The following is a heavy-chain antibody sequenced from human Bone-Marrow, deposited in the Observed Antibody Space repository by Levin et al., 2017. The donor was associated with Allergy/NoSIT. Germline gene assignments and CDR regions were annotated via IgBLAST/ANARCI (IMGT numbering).Heavy chain of an antibody. CDR2: VYHSGNT. CDR3: VKGSHFGSADYYEYFDY. Sequence: SETLSLTCAVSGFPINSGYFWGWIRQPPGKGLDWIGSVYHSGNTYHSSSFKSRVTFSIDASKNHFSLTLSSVTAADTAIYYCVKGSHFGSADYYEYFDYWGQGALVTVSS. J-gene: IGHJ4*02. CDR1: GFPINSGYF. D-gene: IGHD3-3*01. V-gene: IGHV4-38-2*01.